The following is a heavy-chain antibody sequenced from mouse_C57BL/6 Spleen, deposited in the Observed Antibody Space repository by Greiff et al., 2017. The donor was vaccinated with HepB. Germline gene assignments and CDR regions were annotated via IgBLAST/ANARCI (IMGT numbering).Heavy chain of an antibody. CDR1: GYTFTSYG. V-gene: IGHV1-81*01. Sequence: QVQLQQSGAELARPGASVQLSCKASGYTFTSYGISWVKQRNGQGLEWIGEIYPRSGNTYYNEKFKGKATLTADKSSSTAYMELRSLPSEESAVYFCARSWGFPMDYWGQGTSVTVSS. CDR2: IYPRSGNT. J-gene: IGHJ4*01. CDR3: ARSWGFPMDY.